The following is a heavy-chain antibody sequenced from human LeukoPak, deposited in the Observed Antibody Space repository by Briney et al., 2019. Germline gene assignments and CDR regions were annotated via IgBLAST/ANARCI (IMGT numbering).Heavy chain of an antibody. D-gene: IGHD3-22*01. CDR1: GYTFTSYG. CDR2: ISAYNGNT. J-gene: IGHJ4*02. Sequence: ASVKVSCKASGYTFTSYGISWVRQAPGQGLEWMGWISAYNGNTNYAQKLQGRVTMTTDTSTSTAYMELRSLRSDDTAVYYCARDGDYYDSSGYFDYWGQGTLVAVSS. V-gene: IGHV1-18*01. CDR3: ARDGDYYDSSGYFDY.